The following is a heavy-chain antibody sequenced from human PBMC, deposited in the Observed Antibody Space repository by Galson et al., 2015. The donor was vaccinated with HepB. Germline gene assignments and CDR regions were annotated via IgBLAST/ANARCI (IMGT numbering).Heavy chain of an antibody. J-gene: IGHJ4*02. CDR3: TTDSGESLAVADEYYFDY. CDR2: INAGNGNT. Sequence: SVKVSCKASGYTFTSYAMHWVRQAPGQRLEWMGWINAGNGNTKYSQKFQGRVTITRDTSASTAYMELNSLKTEDTAVYYCTTDSGESLAVADEYYFDYWGQGTLVTVSS. CDR1: GYTFTSYA. V-gene: IGHV1-3*01. D-gene: IGHD6-19*01.